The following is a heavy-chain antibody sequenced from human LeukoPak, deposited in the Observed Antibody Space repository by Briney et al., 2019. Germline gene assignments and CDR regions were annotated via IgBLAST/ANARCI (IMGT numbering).Heavy chain of an antibody. CDR1: GFTFSNYA. CDR2: ISDRGGGT. Sequence: GGSLRLSCAASGFTFSNYAMNWVRQALGKGLEWVSSISDRGGGTYYADSVKGRFTISRDNSKNTLYLQMNSLRAEDTAVYYCARNYYDSSAYYYFDYWGQGTLVTVSS. CDR3: ARNYYDSSAYYYFDY. V-gene: IGHV3-23*01. D-gene: IGHD3-22*01. J-gene: IGHJ4*02.